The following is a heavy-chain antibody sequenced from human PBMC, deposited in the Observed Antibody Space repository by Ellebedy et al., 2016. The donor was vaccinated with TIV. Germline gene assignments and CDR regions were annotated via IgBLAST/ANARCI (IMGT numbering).Heavy chain of an antibody. Sequence: GGSLRLSCAASGFTFGSYWMSWVRQAPGKGLEWVANIKEDGSEKKYVDSVKGRFTISRDNAKNSLYLQMNSLRAEDTAIYYCVKYTPGFAYWGQGTLVAVSS. D-gene: IGHD1-1*01. CDR3: VKYTPGFAY. CDR2: IKEDGSEK. CDR1: GFTFGSYW. V-gene: IGHV3-7*03. J-gene: IGHJ4*02.